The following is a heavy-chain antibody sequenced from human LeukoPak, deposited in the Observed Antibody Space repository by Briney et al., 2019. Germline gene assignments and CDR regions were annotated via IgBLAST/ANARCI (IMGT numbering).Heavy chain of an antibody. V-gene: IGHV4-4*07. Sequence: SETLSLTCTVSGGSISSYYWSWIRQPAGKGLEWIGRIYTSGSTNYNPSLKSRVTMSVDTSKNQFSLKLSSVTAADTAVYYCARGSSSWWEHYYMDVWGKGTTVTISS. CDR2: IYTSGST. CDR3: ARGSSSWWEHYYMDV. CDR1: GGSISSYY. J-gene: IGHJ6*03. D-gene: IGHD6-13*01.